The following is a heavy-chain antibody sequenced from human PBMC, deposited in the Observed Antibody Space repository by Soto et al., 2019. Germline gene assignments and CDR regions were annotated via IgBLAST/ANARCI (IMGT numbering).Heavy chain of an antibody. CDR2: IYYSGST. CDR1: GGSISSGDYY. J-gene: IGHJ4*02. V-gene: IGHV4-31*02. Sequence: SETLSLTCTVSGGSISSGDYYWSWIRQPPGKGLEWIGYIYYSGSTYYNPSLKSRVTISVDTSKNQFSLKLSSVTAADTAVYYCARYGIGVVVIAYWGQGTLVTVSS. D-gene: IGHD2-15*01. CDR3: ARYGIGVVVIAY.